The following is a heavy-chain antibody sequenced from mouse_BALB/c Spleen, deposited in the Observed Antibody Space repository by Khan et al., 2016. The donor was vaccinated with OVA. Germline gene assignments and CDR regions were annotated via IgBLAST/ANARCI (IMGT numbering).Heavy chain of an antibody. CDR2: INPYNDGT. CDR1: GYSFTNYI. D-gene: IGHD1-1*01. Sequence: EVQLQESGPELVKPGASVKMSCKASGYSFTNYIIHWVKQKPGKGLEWIGYINPYNDGTKYNEKFKGKATLTSDKSSSTAYMELSGLTSEDSAVYYCARDYGRSFWFADWGQGTLVTVSA. J-gene: IGHJ3*01. V-gene: IGHV1S136*01. CDR3: ARDYGRSFWFAD.